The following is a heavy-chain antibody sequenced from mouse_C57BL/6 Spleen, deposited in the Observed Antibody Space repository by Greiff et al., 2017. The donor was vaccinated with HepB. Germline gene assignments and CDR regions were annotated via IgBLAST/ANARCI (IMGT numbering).Heavy chain of an antibody. J-gene: IGHJ2*01. D-gene: IGHD1-1*01. CDR1: GFTFTDYY. CDR2: IRNKANGYTT. V-gene: IGHV7-3*01. Sequence: EVQLVESGGGLVQPGGSLSLSCAASGFTFTDYYMSWVRQPPGKALEWLGFIRNKANGYTTEYSASVKGRFTISRDNSQSILYLQMNALRAEDSATYYCARYLYYGPFDYWGQGTTLTVSS. CDR3: ARYLYYGPFDY.